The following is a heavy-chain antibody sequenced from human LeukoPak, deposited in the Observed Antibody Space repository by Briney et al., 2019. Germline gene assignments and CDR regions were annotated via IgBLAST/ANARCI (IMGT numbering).Heavy chain of an antibody. CDR3: ARSAPYDILKYYYMDV. D-gene: IGHD3-9*01. CDR2: IIPIFGTA. J-gene: IGHJ6*03. CDR1: GGTFSSYA. V-gene: IGHV1-69*05. Sequence: SVKVSCKASGGTFSSYAISWVRQAPGQGLEWMGRIIPIFGTANYAQKFQGRVTITTDESTSIAYMELSSLRSEDTAVYYCARSAPYDILKYYYMDVWGKGTTVTVSS.